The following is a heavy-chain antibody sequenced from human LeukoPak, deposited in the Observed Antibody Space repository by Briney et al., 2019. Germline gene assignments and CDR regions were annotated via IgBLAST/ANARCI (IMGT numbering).Heavy chain of an antibody. CDR2: IWYDGSNK. D-gene: IGHD3-3*01. V-gene: IGHV3-33*06. CDR1: GFTFSSYG. Sequence: GGSLRLSCVASGFTFSSYGMHWVRQAPGKGLEWVAVIWYDGSNKYYADSVKGRFTISRDNSKNTLYLQMNSLRAEDTAVYYCAKSDDFWSGYLSGYWGQGTLVTVSS. J-gene: IGHJ4*02. CDR3: AKSDDFWSGYLSGY.